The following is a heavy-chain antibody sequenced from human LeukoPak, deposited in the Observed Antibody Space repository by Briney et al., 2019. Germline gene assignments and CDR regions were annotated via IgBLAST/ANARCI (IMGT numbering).Heavy chain of an antibody. CDR2: IYYSGST. Sequence: PETMSLTCPLSGGSISRYYWSWIRQPPGKGLEWIGYIYYSGSTNYNPSLKSRVTISGDTSKNQFSLKLRSVTAADTAVYYCARDPGDGAFDIWGQGTMVTVSS. CDR3: ARDPGDGAFDI. D-gene: IGHD2-21*02. J-gene: IGHJ3*02. CDR1: GGSISRYY. V-gene: IGHV4-59*01.